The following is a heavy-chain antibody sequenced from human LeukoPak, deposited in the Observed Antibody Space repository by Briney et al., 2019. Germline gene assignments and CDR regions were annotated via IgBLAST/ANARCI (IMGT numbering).Heavy chain of an antibody. V-gene: IGHV3-53*01. CDR2: LYDSG. J-gene: IGHJ4*02. Sequence: HTGGSLRLSCAASGFSVSTSYMSWVRQAPGKGLEYVSVLYDSGDAESVKGRFTISRDNSKNTVYLQMNSLRVEDAAVYYCAKDTWDSYGYDIDYWGQGTLVTVSS. D-gene: IGHD5-18*01. CDR1: GFSVSTSY. CDR3: AKDTWDSYGYDIDY.